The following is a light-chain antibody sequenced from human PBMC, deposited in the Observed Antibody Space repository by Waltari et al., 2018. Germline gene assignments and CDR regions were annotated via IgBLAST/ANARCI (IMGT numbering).Light chain of an antibody. CDR3: QSYDTSLRVV. V-gene: IGLV1-40*01. CDR2: GST. Sequence: QSVLTQPPSVSGAPGQRVTISCTGSGSNIGAGSDLHWYQQLPRAAPKLLIYGSTSRPLGVPDRFFGSTSGTSASLAITGLQAEDEADYYCQSYDTSLRVVFGGGTKLTVL. J-gene: IGLJ3*02. CDR1: GSNIGAGSD.